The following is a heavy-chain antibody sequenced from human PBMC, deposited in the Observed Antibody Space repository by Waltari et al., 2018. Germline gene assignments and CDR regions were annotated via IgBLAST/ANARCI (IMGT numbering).Heavy chain of an antibody. CDR3: ARDPATIFVEYYYYGMDV. Sequence: QVQLVESGGGVVQPGRSLRLSCAASGFTFSSYAMHWVRQAPGKGLEWVAVISYDGSNKYYADSVKGRFTISRDNSKNTLYLQMNSLRAEDTAVYYCARDPATIFVEYYYYGMDVWGQGTTVTVSS. J-gene: IGHJ6*02. CDR1: GFTFSSYA. V-gene: IGHV3-30-3*01. CDR2: ISYDGSNK. D-gene: IGHD3-3*01.